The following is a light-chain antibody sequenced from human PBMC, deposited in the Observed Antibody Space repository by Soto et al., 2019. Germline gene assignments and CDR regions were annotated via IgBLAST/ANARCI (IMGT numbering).Light chain of an antibody. J-gene: IGKJ4*01. Sequence: EIVLAQSPTTLSLSPGETAILSCRASQSVSNHLAWYQQKPGQSPRLLIYDASTRSIGIPARFSGSGSGTDFTLTIRNLEAEDFVVYYWQQRDTGLFGGGTKVEI. CDR3: QQRDTGL. V-gene: IGKV3-11*01. CDR2: DAS. CDR1: QSVSNH.